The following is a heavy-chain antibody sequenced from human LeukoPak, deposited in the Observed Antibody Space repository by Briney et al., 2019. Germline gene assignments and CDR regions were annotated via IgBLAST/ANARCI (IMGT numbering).Heavy chain of an antibody. V-gene: IGHV3-23*01. Sequence: GGCVRLSCATSGFTFSSYVMSWVRQAPGRGLEWVAAISPSGDSTTYRHSVKGQLTISRDSSRNRLYLQMNTLTVEDTAIYYSARRLTGGVTDFFDFWGQGALVTVSS. CDR1: GFTFSSYV. D-gene: IGHD2-8*02. CDR2: ISPSGDST. CDR3: ARRLTGGVTDFFDF. J-gene: IGHJ4*02.